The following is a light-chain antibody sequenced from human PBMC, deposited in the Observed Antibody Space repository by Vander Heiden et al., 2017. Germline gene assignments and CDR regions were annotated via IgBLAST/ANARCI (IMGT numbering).Light chain of an antibody. CDR1: QGISSY. V-gene: IGKV1-8*01. CDR2: AAS. J-gene: IGKJ4*01. Sequence: AIRITQSPSSFSASTGDRVTITCRASQGISSYLAWYQQKPGKAPKLLIYAASTLQSGVPSRFSGSGSGTDFTLTISCLQSEDFATYYCQQYDSYPLTFGGGTKVEIK. CDR3: QQYDSYPLT.